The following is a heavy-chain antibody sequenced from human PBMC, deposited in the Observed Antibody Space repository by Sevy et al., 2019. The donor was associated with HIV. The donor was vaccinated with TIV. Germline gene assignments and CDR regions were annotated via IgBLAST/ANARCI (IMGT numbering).Heavy chain of an antibody. J-gene: IGHJ3*02. V-gene: IGHV4-4*07. D-gene: IGHD3-22*01. CDR1: GGSISSYY. CDR2: IYTSGST. Sequence: SETLSLTCTVSGGSISSYYWSWIRQPAGNGLEWIGRIYTSGSTNYNPSLKSRVTMSVDTSKNQFSLKLSSVTAADTAVYYCARDTTRPPHYYDSSGYLRHDAFDIWGQGTMVTVSS. CDR3: ARDTTRPPHYYDSSGYLRHDAFDI.